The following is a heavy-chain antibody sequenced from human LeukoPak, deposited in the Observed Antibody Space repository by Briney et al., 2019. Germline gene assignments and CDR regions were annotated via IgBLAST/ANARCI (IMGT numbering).Heavy chain of an antibody. D-gene: IGHD4-11*01. Sequence: SETLSLTCTVSGGSISSGGYYWSWIRQHPGKGLEWIGYIYYSGSTYYNPSLKSRVTISVDTSKNQFSLKLSSVTAADTAVYYCARGYRVSYYYYYGMDVWGQGTTVTVSS. CDR3: ARGYRVSYYYYYGMDV. V-gene: IGHV4-31*03. CDR2: IYYSGST. CDR1: GGSISSGGYY. J-gene: IGHJ6*02.